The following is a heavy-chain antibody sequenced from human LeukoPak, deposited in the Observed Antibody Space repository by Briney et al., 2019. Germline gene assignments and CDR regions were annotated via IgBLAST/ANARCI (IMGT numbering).Heavy chain of an antibody. Sequence: GRSLRLSCAASGFTFSSYGMHWVRQAPGKGLEWVAVIWYDGSNKYYADSVKGRFTISRDNSKNTLYLQMNSLRAEDKTVYYCAKDFYGDYGLFDYWGQGTLVTVSS. J-gene: IGHJ4*02. V-gene: IGHV3-33*06. CDR1: GFTFSSYG. CDR3: AKDFYGDYGLFDY. D-gene: IGHD4-17*01. CDR2: IWYDGSNK.